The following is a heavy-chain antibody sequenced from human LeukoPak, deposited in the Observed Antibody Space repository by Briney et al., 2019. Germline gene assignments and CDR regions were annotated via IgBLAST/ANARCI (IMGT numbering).Heavy chain of an antibody. CDR2: FYPEDGET. V-gene: IGHV1-24*01. CDR3: ATGHQLGYCSSPSCYQ. D-gene: IGHD2-2*01. J-gene: IGHJ4*02. Sequence: ASVKVSCKVSGYTLTELSMHWVRQAPGKGLEWMGGFYPEDGETIYAQKFQGRVTMTEDTSTDTAYMELSSLRSEDTAVYYSATGHQLGYCSSPSCYQWGQGTLVTVSS. CDR1: GYTLTELS.